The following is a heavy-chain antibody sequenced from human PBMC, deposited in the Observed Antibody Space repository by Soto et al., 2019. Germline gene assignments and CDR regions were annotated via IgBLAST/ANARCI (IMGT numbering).Heavy chain of an antibody. Sequence: DSVQVSCKASGYTFTSYGISWVRQAPGQGLEWMGWISAYNGNTNYAQKLQGRVTMTTDTSTSTAYMELRSLRSDDTAVYYCAREVGITMIVVGNWFEPCGKRPIVTDSS. J-gene: IGHJ5*02. CDR2: ISAYNGNT. V-gene: IGHV1-18*04. D-gene: IGHD3-22*01. CDR3: AREVGITMIVVGNWFEP. CDR1: GYTFTSYG.